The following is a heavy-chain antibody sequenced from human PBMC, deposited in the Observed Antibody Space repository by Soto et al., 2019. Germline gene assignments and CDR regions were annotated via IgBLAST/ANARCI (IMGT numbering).Heavy chain of an antibody. CDR3: ARDGSGSYYYDFDY. CDR1: GGSISSGGYS. Sequence: QLQLQESGSGLVKPSQTLSLTCAVSGGSISSGGYSWSWIRQPPGKGLEWIGYIYHSGSTYYNPSLKSRGTISVDRSKIQFSLKLSSVTAADTAVYYCARDGSGSYYYDFDYWGPGSLVTVSS. D-gene: IGHD3-10*01. CDR2: IYHSGST. V-gene: IGHV4-30-2*01. J-gene: IGHJ4*02.